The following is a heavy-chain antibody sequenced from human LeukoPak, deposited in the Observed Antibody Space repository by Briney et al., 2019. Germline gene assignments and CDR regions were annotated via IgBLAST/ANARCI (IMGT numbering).Heavy chain of an antibody. D-gene: IGHD6-13*01. CDR1: GFTFSSYS. CDR2: ISSSSSYI. J-gene: IGHJ4*02. V-gene: IGHV3-21*01. CDR3: ARVLAAAAHDY. Sequence: GGSLRLSCAASGFTFSSYSVNWVRQAPGKGLEWVSSISSSSSYIYYADSVKGRFTISRDNAKNSLYLQMNSLRAEDTAVYYCARVLAAAAHDYWGQGTLVTVSS.